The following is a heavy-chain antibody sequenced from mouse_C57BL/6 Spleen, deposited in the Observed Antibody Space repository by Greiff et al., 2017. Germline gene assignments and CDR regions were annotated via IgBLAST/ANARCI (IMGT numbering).Heavy chain of an antibody. CDR3: ARSGYGNYKDYYFDY. CDR1: GYAFSSYW. V-gene: IGHV1-80*01. D-gene: IGHD2-10*02. CDR2: IYPGDGDT. J-gene: IGHJ2*01. Sequence: VQLQQSGAELVKPGASVKISCKASGYAFSSYWMNWVKQRPGKGLEWIGQIYPGDGDTNYNGKFKGKATLTADKSSSTAYMQLSSLTSEDSAVYFCARSGYGNYKDYYFDYWGQGTTLTVSS.